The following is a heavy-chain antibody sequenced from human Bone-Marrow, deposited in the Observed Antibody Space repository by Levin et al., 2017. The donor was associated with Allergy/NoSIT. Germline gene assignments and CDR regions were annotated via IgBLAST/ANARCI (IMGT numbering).Heavy chain of an antibody. Sequence: SETLSLTCTVSGGSISSSYWSWIRQPPGMGLEWIAYVHQNGNTKYNPSLKSRVSISVDTPKNQVSLKMTSVIAADTAVYYCVRHFRSDSGYYRSFDYWGQGTLVTVSS. CDR3: VRHFRSDSGYYRSFDY. CDR2: VHQNGNT. V-gene: IGHV4-59*08. J-gene: IGHJ4*02. D-gene: IGHD3-22*01. CDR1: GGSISSSY.